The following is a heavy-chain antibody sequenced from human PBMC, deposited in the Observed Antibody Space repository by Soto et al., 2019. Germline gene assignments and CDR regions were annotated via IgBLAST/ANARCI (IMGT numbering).Heavy chain of an antibody. CDR2: ISTTSSSI. V-gene: IGHV3-48*02. CDR1: GFTFSSYS. CDR3: ARKGVASDY. J-gene: IGHJ4*02. D-gene: IGHD3-3*01. Sequence: SLRLSCAASGFTFSSYSMNWVRQAPGKGLEWISYISTTSSSIYYADSVKGRFTISRDNAKNSLFLQMNSLRDEDTAVYYCARKGVASDYWGQGALVTVSS.